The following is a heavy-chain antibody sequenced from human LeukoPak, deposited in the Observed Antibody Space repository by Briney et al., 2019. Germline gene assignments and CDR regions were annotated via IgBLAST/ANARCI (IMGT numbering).Heavy chain of an antibody. CDR2: IRYDGSNK. J-gene: IGHJ4*02. CDR1: GGTFSSYG. Sequence: SCKASGGTFSSYGMHWVRQAPGKGLEWVAFIRYDGSNKYYADSVKGRFTISRDNSKNTLYLQMNSLRAEDTAVYYCAKVATYESHWDYWGQGTLVTVSS. CDR3: AKVATYESHWDY. D-gene: IGHD5-12*01. V-gene: IGHV3-30*02.